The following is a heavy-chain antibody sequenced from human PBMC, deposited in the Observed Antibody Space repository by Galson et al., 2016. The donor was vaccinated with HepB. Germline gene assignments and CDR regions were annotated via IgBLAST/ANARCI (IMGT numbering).Heavy chain of an antibody. J-gene: IGHJ6*02. CDR2: ISAYNGNT. CDR1: GYTFTTYG. V-gene: IGHV1-18*01. Sequence: SVKVSCKASGYTFTTYGISWVRQAPGQGLEWMGWISAYNGNTNYAQKLQGRVTMTTDTSTSTAYMELRSLSSDDTAVYYCARDPRKIRYQLLEIYYYYPMDVWGQGTTVTVSS. CDR3: ARDPRKIRYQLLEIYYYYPMDV. D-gene: IGHD2-2*01.